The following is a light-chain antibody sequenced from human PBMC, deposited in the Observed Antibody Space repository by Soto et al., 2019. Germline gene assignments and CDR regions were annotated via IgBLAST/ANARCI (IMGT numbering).Light chain of an antibody. CDR3: QQSYSTPPT. Sequence: DIQMTQSPSTLSASVGDRVTITCRASQTISTWLAWYQQKPGKAPELLIYDASTLESGVPSRFSGSGSGTDFTLTISSLQPEDFATYYCQQSYSTPPTFGQGTKVDIK. J-gene: IGKJ1*01. CDR1: QTISTW. V-gene: IGKV1-5*01. CDR2: DAS.